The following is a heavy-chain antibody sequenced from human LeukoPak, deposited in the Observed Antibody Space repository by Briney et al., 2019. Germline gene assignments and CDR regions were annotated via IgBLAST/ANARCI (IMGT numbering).Heavy chain of an antibody. CDR2: INSDGSST. J-gene: IGHJ4*02. V-gene: IGHV3-74*01. Sequence: GGSLRLSCAASGFTFSSYAMSWVRQAPGKGLVWVSRINSDGSSTSYADSVKGRFTISRDNAKNTLYLQMNSLRAEDTAVYYCASPLGYSGSTGGFDYWGQGTLVTVSS. CDR1: GFTFSSYA. CDR3: ASPLGYSGSTGGFDY. D-gene: IGHD1-26*01.